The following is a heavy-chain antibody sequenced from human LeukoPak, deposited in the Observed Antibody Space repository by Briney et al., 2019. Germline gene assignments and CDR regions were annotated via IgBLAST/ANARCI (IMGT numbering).Heavy chain of an antibody. CDR2: LSGRGDST. CDR1: GFTFSSYA. D-gene: IGHD6-19*01. V-gene: IGHV3-23*01. J-gene: IGHJ4*02. CDR3: ARRSGIAVAGAFDY. Sequence: GGSLRLSCAASGFTFSSYAMSWVRQAPGKGLEWVSALSGRGDSTYYADSVKGRFTISRDNSKKTLYLQMNSLRAEDTAVYYCARRSGIAVAGAFDYWGQGTLVTVSS.